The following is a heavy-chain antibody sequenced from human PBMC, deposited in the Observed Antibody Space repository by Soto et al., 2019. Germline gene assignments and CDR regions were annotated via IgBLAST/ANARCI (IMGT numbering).Heavy chain of an antibody. V-gene: IGHV4-34*01. CDR2: INHSGST. Sequence: PSETLCLTCAVYGGSFSGYYWSWIRQPPGKGLEWIGEINHSGSTNYNPSLKSRVTISVDTSKNQFSLKLSSVTAADTAVYYCARGLVVVAATTNYYYYYYMDVWGKGTPVTVSS. D-gene: IGHD2-15*01. CDR1: GGSFSGYY. CDR3: ARGLVVVAATTNYYYYYYMDV. J-gene: IGHJ6*03.